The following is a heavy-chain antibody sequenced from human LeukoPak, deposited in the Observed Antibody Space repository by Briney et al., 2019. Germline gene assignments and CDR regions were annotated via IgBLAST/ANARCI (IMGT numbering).Heavy chain of an antibody. Sequence: GGSLRLSCAAPGFTFSGYWMSWVRQAPGKGLEWVANIKQDGSEKYYVDSVKGRFTISRDSARNSLYLQMNSLGAEDTAVYYCAKTKGDYDFWSGYTPYFFDYWGQGTLVTVSS. CDR3: AKTKGDYDFWSGYTPYFFDY. CDR2: IKQDGSEK. CDR1: GFTFSGYW. D-gene: IGHD3-3*01. V-gene: IGHV3-7*01. J-gene: IGHJ4*02.